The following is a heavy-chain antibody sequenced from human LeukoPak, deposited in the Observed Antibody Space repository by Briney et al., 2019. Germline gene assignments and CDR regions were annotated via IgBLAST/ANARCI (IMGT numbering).Heavy chain of an antibody. CDR3: AVRYCSSTSCYFDYYYMDV. CDR1: GGTFSSYT. CDR2: INPNSGGT. Sequence: ASVKVSCKASGGTFSSYTISWVRQAPGQGLEWMGWINPNSGGTNYAQKFQGRVTMTRDTSISTAYMELSRLRSDDTAVYYCAVRYCSSTSCYFDYYYMDVWGKGTTVTVSS. D-gene: IGHD2-2*01. V-gene: IGHV1-2*02. J-gene: IGHJ6*03.